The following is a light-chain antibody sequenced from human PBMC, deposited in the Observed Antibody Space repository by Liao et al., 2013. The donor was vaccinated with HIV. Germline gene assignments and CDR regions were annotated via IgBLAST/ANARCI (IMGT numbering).Light chain of an antibody. CDR3: QAWDSSTYV. Sequence: SYELTQPPSVSVSPGQTASITCSGDKLGDKYAWWYQQKPGQSPVLVIHHDSKRPSGIPERFSGSNSDNTATLTISGTQAMDEADYYCQAWDSSTYVFGTGTKVTVL. CDR1: KLGDKY. CDR2: HDS. J-gene: IGLJ1*01. V-gene: IGLV3-1*01.